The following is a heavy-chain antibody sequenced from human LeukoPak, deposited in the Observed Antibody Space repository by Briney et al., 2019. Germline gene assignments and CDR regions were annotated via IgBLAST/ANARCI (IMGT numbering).Heavy chain of an antibody. Sequence: GGSLRLSCAASGFTFSSYWMHWVRQAPGKGLVWVSRINSDGSSTNYADSVKGRLTTSRDNAKSSLYLQMNSLRAEDTAVYYCGRGHWGLDYWGQGALVTVSS. CDR1: GFTFSSYW. CDR2: INSDGSST. V-gene: IGHV3-74*01. CDR3: GRGHWGLDY. J-gene: IGHJ4*02. D-gene: IGHD7-27*01.